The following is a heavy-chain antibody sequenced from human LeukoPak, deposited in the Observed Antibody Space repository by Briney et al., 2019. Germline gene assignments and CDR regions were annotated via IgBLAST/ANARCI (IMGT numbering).Heavy chain of an antibody. D-gene: IGHD1-14*01. CDR2: IYTSGST. V-gene: IGHV4-61*02. CDR3: ARIRQTSRNYYYYYMDV. Sequence: SETLSLTCTVSGGSISSGDYYWSWIRQPAGKGLEWIGRIYTSGSTNYNPSLKSRVTMSVDTSKNQFSLKLSSVTAADTAVYYCARIRQTSRNYYYYYMDVWGKGTTVTVSS. CDR1: GGSISSGDYY. J-gene: IGHJ6*03.